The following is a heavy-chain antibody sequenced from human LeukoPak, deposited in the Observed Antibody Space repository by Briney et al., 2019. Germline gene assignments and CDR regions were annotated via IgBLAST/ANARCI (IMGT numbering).Heavy chain of an antibody. J-gene: IGHJ4*02. CDR2: ISSSSSYI. CDR3: ARDWKLACITDY. Sequence: GGSLRLSCAASGFTFSRYSMNWVRQAPGKGLEWVSSISSSSSYIYYADSVKGRFTISRDNAKNSLYLQMNSLRAEDTAVYYCARDWKLACITDYWGQGTLVTVSS. V-gene: IGHV3-21*01. CDR1: GFTFSRYS. D-gene: IGHD1-1*01.